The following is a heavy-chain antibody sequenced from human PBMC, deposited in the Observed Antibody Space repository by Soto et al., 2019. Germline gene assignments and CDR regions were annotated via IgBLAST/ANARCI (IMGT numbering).Heavy chain of an antibody. J-gene: IGHJ6*02. V-gene: IGHV1-18*01. CDR3: ARDVPAAILNYYYYGMDV. CDR1: GYTFTSYG. CDR2: ISAYNGNK. D-gene: IGHD2-2*01. Sequence: ASVKVSCKASGYTFTSYGISWVRQAPGQGLEWMGWISAYNGNKNYAQKLQGRVTITTDTSTSTAYMELMSLRSDDTAVYYCARDVPAAILNYYYYGMDVWGQGTTVTVSS.